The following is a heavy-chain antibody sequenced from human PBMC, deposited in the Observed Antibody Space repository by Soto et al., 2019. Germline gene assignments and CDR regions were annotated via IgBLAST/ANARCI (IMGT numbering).Heavy chain of an antibody. D-gene: IGHD1-1*01. J-gene: IGHJ6*02. V-gene: IGHV3-7*03. CDR3: VWKTRTPGLDI. Sequence: GRSMRLSCVRAPIRCSTNPLTWVRQAPEQSQEWVANIHRRGPSTNYVDCVRGRFSISRGHTTNSFYLNWDCLRFEDADTYYFVWKTRTPGLDIWGRGTTVTVSS. CDR1: PIRCSTNP. CDR2: IHRRGPST.